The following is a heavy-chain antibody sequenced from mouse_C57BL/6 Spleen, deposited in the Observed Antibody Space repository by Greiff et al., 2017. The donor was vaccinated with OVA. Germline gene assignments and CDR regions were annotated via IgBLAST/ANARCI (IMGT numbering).Heavy chain of an antibody. D-gene: IGHD2-3*01. CDR3: ARCGLLLHFDY. J-gene: IGHJ2*01. Sequence: QVQLQQPGAELVRPGTSVKLSCKASGYTFTSYWMHWVKQRPGQGLEWIGVIDPSDSYTNYNQKFKGKATLTVDTSSSTAYMQLSSLTSEDSAVYYCARCGLLLHFDYWGQGTTLTVSS. CDR1: GYTFTSYW. CDR2: IDPSDSYT. V-gene: IGHV1-59*01.